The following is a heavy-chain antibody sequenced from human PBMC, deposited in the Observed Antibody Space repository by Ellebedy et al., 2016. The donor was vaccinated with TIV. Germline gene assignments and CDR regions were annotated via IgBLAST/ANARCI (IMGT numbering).Heavy chain of an antibody. CDR2: FDPEDGET. J-gene: IGHJ4*02. CDR1: GYTLTDLS. CDR3: ATGEMATFYFDY. Sequence: ASVKVSCKVSGYTLTDLSMHWVRQAPGKGLEWMGGFDPEDGETIYAQKFQGRVTMTEDTSTDTAYMELSSLRSEDTAVYYCATGEMATFYFDYWGQGTLVTVSS. V-gene: IGHV1-24*01. D-gene: IGHD5-24*01.